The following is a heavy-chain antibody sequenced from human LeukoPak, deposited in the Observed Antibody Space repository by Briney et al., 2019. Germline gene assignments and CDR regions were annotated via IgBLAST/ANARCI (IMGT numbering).Heavy chain of an antibody. J-gene: IGHJ4*02. CDR3: ARMLYYFDY. D-gene: IGHD3-10*02. Sequence: GGSLRLSCAASGLTFSSYWMSWVRQAPGKGLEWVANIKQDGSEKYYVDSVKGRFTISRDNAKSSLYLQMNSLRAEDTAVYYCARMLYYFDYWGQGTLVTVSS. CDR1: GLTFSSYW. CDR2: IKQDGSEK. V-gene: IGHV3-7*01.